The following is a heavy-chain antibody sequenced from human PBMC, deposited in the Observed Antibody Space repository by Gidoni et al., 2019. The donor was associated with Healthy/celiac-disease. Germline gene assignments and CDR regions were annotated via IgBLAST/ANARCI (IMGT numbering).Heavy chain of an antibody. J-gene: IGHJ4*02. CDR3: ARDYNPKNYVRYYFDY. Sequence: QVQLVESGGGVVQPGRSLRLSCAASGFTFSSYGMHWVRQAPGKGLEWVAVIWYDGSNKYYADSVKGRFTISRDNSKNTLYLQMNSLRAEDTAVYYCARDYNPKNYVRYYFDYWGQGTLVTVSS. V-gene: IGHV3-33*01. CDR1: GFTFSSYG. CDR2: IWYDGSNK. D-gene: IGHD1-7*01.